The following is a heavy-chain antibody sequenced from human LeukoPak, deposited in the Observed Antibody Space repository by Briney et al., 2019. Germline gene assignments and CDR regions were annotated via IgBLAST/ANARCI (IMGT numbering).Heavy chain of an antibody. CDR1: GGSISGYY. V-gene: IGHV4-4*07. CDR3: ARGSGQLVGGWFDP. Sequence: PSQTLSLTCTVSGGSISGYYWSWIRQPARKGLEWIGRIYTSGSTIYSPSLQSRVTMSVDTSRNQFSLKLSSATAADTAVYYCARGSGQLVGGWFDPWGQGTLVTVSS. J-gene: IGHJ5*02. CDR2: IYTSGST. D-gene: IGHD6-13*01.